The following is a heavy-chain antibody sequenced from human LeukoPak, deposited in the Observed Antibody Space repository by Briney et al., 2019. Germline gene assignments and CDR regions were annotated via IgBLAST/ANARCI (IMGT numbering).Heavy chain of an antibody. D-gene: IGHD2-21*02. CDR3: TRPAAPCGDCNLYYFDY. J-gene: IGHJ4*02. Sequence: GGSLRLSCAASGFTFSGSAMHWVRQASGKGLEWVGRIRSKANSYATAYAASVKGRFTISRDDSKNTASLQMNSLKTEDTAVYYCTRPAAPCGDCNLYYFDYWGQGTLVTVSS. V-gene: IGHV3-73*01. CDR1: GFTFSGSA. CDR2: IRSKANSYAT.